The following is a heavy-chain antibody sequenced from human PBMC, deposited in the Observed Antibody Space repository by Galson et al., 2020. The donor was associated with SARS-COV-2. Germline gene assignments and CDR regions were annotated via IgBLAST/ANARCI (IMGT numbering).Heavy chain of an antibody. CDR1: AGSINSRGYY. D-gene: IGHD3-22*01. J-gene: IGHJ5*02. V-gene: IGHV4-31*11. Sequence: TLSLTCAVSAGSINSRGYYWSWIRQHPGKGLEWIGYTYYSGRTYYNPTLKSRVTISGDTSKNQFSLKLSSVTAAYTAVYYCARGWVVVNMAWFDPWGQGTLVTVSS. CDR3: ARGWVVVNMAWFDP. CDR2: TYYSGRT.